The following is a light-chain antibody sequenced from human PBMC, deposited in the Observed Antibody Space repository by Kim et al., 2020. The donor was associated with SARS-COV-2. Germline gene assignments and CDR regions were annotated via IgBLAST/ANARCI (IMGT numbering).Light chain of an antibody. J-gene: IGKJ4*01. V-gene: IGKV1-12*01. CDR3: QQDNYFPFT. CDR1: QAISYW. CDR2: STS. Sequence: DIQMTQSPSSVSTSVGDRVTITCRASQAISYWLAWYQQKPGKAPQLLLYSTSSLHSGVPSRFSGSGSGKDFTLTISSLQPDDIATYYCQQDNYFPFTFGGGTKLEIK.